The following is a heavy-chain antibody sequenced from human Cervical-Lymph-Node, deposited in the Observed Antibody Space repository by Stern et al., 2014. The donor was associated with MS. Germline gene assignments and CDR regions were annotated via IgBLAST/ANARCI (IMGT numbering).Heavy chain of an antibody. V-gene: IGHV3-23*01. D-gene: IGHD5-12*01. Sequence: EVQLLESGGGLVQPGGSLRLSCAASGFTFSSYAMSWVRQAPGKGLEWVSAISGSGGSTYYADSVKGRFTISRDNSKNTLYLQMNSLRAEDTAVYYCANKIVATQDFDYWGQGTLVTVSS. CDR1: GFTFSSYA. CDR2: ISGSGGST. J-gene: IGHJ4*02. CDR3: ANKIVATQDFDY.